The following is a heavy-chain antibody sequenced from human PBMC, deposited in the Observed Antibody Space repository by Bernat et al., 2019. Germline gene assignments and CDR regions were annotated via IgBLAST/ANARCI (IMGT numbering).Heavy chain of an antibody. J-gene: IGHJ4*01. CDR3: ARDTTVIIDY. V-gene: IGHV3-23*01. D-gene: IGHD4-17*01. CDR2: ISRDSGSI. Sequence: EVQLLESGGGLVQPGGSLRLSCAASGFTFSTYAMSWVRQAPGKGLEWVSFISRDSGSIYYADSVKGRFTISRDNSRNTLFLQMNSLRGEDTAIYYCARDTTVIIDYWGQEPWSPSPQ. CDR1: GFTFSTYA.